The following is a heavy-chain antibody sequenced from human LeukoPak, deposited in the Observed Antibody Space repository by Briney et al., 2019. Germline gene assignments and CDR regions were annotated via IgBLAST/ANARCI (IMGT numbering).Heavy chain of an antibody. CDR3: AKEGITMVRGVPYYYGMDV. J-gene: IGHJ6*04. Sequence: GGSLRLSCAASGFTLSSYGMHWVRQAPGKGLEWVAVISYDGSNKYYADSVKGRFTISRDNSKNTLYLQMNSLRAEDTAVYYCAKEGITMVRGVPYYYGMDVWGKGTTVTVSS. CDR2: ISYDGSNK. V-gene: IGHV3-30*18. D-gene: IGHD3-10*01. CDR1: GFTLSSYG.